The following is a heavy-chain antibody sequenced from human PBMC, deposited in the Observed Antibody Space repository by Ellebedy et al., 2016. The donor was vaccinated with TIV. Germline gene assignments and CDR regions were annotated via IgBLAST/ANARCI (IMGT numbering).Heavy chain of an antibody. CDR1: GDSISRGGYY. V-gene: IGHV4-34*01. CDR2: INHSGST. J-gene: IGHJ6*02. Sequence: MPSETLSLTCTVSGDSISRGGYYWSWIRQPPGKGLEWIGEINHSGSTNYNPSLKSRVTISVDTSKNQFSLKLSSVTAADTAVYYCARGRRFFYYYGMDVWGQGTTVTVSS. D-gene: IGHD3-3*01. CDR3: ARGRRFFYYYGMDV.